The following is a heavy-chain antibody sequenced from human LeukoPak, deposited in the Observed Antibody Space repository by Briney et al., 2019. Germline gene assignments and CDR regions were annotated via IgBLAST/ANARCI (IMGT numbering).Heavy chain of an antibody. J-gene: IGHJ4*02. V-gene: IGHV3-30-3*01. D-gene: IGHD6-13*01. CDR1: GFTFSSYA. CDR3: ASRHYSSSWSRRSRFDY. Sequence: GRSLRLSCAASGFTFSSYAMHWVRRAPGKGLEWVAVISYDGSNKYHADSVKGRFTISRDNSKNTLYLQMNSLRAEDTAVYYCASRHYSSSWSRRSRFDYWGQGTLVTVSS. CDR2: ISYDGSNK.